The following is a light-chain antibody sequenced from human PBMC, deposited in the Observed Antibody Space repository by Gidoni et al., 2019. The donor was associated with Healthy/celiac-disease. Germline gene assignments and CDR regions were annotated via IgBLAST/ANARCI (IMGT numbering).Light chain of an antibody. J-gene: IGKJ2*01. V-gene: IGKV3-20*01. CDR3: QQYGSSPPNT. CDR2: GAS. CDR1: QSVSSSY. Sequence: EIVLTQSPGTLSLSPGERATRSCRASQSVSSSYLDWYQQKPGQASRLLIYGASSRATGIPDRFSGSGSGTDFTLTISRLEPEDFAVYYCQQYGSSPPNTFGQGTKLEIK.